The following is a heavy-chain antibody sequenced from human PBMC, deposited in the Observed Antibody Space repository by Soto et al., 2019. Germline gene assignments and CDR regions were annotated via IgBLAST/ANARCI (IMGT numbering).Heavy chain of an antibody. V-gene: IGHV1-69*13. J-gene: IGHJ4*02. D-gene: IGHD3-10*01. Sequence: SVKVSCKASGGTFSSYAISWVRQAPGQGLEWMGGIIPIFGKANYAQKFQGRVTITADESTSTAYMELSSLRSEDTAVYYCARDLELLWFGDQHGAFDYWGQGTLVTVSS. CDR1: GGTFSSYA. CDR2: IIPIFGKA. CDR3: ARDLELLWFGDQHGAFDY.